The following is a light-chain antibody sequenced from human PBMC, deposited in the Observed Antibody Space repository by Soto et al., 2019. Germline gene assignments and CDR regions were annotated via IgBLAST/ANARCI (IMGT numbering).Light chain of an antibody. CDR2: VGTGGIMG. CDR3: GADHGSGSNFVLV. Sequence: QSVLTQPPSASASLGASVTLTCTLSSGYSNYKVDWYQQRPGKGPRFVMRVGTGGIMGSKGDGIPDRFSVLGSGLNRYLTIKNIQEEDESDYHCGADHGSGSNFVLVFGGGTKLTVL. CDR1: SGYSNYK. J-gene: IGLJ2*01. V-gene: IGLV9-49*01.